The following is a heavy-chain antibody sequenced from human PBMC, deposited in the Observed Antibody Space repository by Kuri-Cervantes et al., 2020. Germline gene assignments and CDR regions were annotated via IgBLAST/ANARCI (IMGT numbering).Heavy chain of an antibody. CDR1: GGTISSYY. V-gene: IGHV4-59*01. CDR2: IYYSGST. D-gene: IGHD3-10*01. CDR3: ASGVQGVPGEALDP. Sequence: SETLSLTCTVSGGTISSYYWSWIRQPPGKGLEWIGYIYYSGSTNYNPSLKSRVTISVDTSKNQFSLKLSSVTAADTAVYYCASGVQGVPGEALDPWGQGTLVTVSS. J-gene: IGHJ5*02.